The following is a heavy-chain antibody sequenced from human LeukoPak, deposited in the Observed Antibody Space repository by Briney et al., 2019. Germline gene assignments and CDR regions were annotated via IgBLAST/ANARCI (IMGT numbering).Heavy chain of an antibody. D-gene: IGHD5-18*01. CDR2: VDSSGST. CDR1: GGSTSSYY. J-gene: IGHJ3*02. CDR3: ARVGKRGYRYGVVRSDAFDI. V-gene: IGHV4-4*07. Sequence: SETLSLTCEVSGGSTSSYYWTWIRQPAGKGLEWIGRVDSSGSTNYNPSLTSRATMSIETSKNQFSLWLSAATAADTAVYYCARVGKRGYRYGVVRSDAFDIWGQGTMVTVSS.